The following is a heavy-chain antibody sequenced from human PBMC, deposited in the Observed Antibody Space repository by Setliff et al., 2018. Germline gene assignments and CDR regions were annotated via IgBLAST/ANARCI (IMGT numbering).Heavy chain of an antibody. Sequence: SSETLSLTCAVYGGSFNSYYWSWIRQPPGKGLEWIGEINQSGSTNYNPSLKSRATMSVDTSKNQFSLKLSSVTAADTAVYYCARGLSYYDSSGYLLAPYAFDIWGQGTMVTVSS. CDR1: GGSFNSYY. CDR3: ARGLSYYDSSGYLLAPYAFDI. CDR2: INQSGST. J-gene: IGHJ3*02. V-gene: IGHV4-34*01. D-gene: IGHD3-22*01.